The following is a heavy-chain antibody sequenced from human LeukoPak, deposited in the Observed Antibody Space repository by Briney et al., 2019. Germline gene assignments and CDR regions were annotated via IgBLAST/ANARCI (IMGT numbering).Heavy chain of an antibody. J-gene: IGHJ4*02. CDR2: ISGSGGST. Sequence: TGGSLRLSCAASGFTFGSYAMSWVRQAPGKGLEWVSAISGSGGSTYYADSVKGRFTISRDNSKNTLYLQMNSLRAEDTAVYYCAKDVTESYYYDSSGYLWGQGTLVTVSS. D-gene: IGHD3-22*01. CDR3: AKDVTESYYYDSSGYL. CDR1: GFTFGSYA. V-gene: IGHV3-23*01.